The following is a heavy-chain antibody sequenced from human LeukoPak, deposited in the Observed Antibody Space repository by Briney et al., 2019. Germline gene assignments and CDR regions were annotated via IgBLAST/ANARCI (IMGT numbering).Heavy chain of an antibody. CDR3: ASTVWGYFDY. Sequence: SETLSLTCTVSAGSVSNGDYYWSWLRQPPGKGLEWIGYIYYSGSTYYNPSLKSRVTISVDTSKNQFSLKLSSVTAADTAVYYCASTVWGYFDYWGQGTLVTVSS. V-gene: IGHV4-31*03. J-gene: IGHJ4*02. CDR2: IYYSGST. CDR1: AGSVSNGDYY. D-gene: IGHD3-16*01.